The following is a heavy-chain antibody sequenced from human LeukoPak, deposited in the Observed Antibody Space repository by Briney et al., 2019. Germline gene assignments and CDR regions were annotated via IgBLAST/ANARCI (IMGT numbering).Heavy chain of an antibody. J-gene: IGHJ5*02. Sequence: ASVKVSCKASGYTFTGYYMHWVRQAPGQGLEWMGWINPNSGNTGYAQKFQGRVTMTRNTSISTAYMELSSLRSEDTAVYYCARGLFGSGTYWFDPWGQGTLVTVSS. CDR3: ARGLFGSGTYWFDP. D-gene: IGHD3-10*01. V-gene: IGHV1-8*02. CDR1: GYTFTGYY. CDR2: INPNSGNT.